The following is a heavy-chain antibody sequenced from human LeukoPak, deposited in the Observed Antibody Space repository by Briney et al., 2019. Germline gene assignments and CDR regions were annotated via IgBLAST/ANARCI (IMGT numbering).Heavy chain of an antibody. D-gene: IGHD6-19*01. CDR3: ARDGSSGWIYYYYMDV. Sequence: SGGSLRLSCAASGFTFSSYSMNRVRQAPGKGLEWVSSISSSSSYIYYADSVKGRFTISRDNAKNSLYLQMNSLRAEDTAVYYCARDGSSGWIYYYYMDVWGKGTTVTVSS. V-gene: IGHV3-21*01. J-gene: IGHJ6*03. CDR1: GFTFSSYS. CDR2: ISSSSSYI.